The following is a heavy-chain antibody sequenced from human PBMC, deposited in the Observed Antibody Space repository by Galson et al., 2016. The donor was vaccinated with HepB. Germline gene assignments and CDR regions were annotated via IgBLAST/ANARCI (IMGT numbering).Heavy chain of an antibody. V-gene: IGHV1-2*04. J-gene: IGHJ6*02. Sequence: SVKVSCKASGYTFTGYYMHWVRQAPGQGLEWMGWINPNSGGTNYAQKFQGWVTMTRDTSISTAYMELSRLRSDDTAVYYCARDRVYGGEYNYYGMDVWGQGTTVTVSS. CDR2: INPNSGGT. D-gene: IGHD4-23*01. CDR3: ARDRVYGGEYNYYGMDV. CDR1: GYTFTGYY.